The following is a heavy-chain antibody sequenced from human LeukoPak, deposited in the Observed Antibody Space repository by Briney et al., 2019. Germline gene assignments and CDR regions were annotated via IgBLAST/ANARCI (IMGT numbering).Heavy chain of an antibody. D-gene: IGHD2-2*01. CDR2: IWYDGSNK. CDR1: GFTFSRYW. J-gene: IGHJ4*02. CDR3: AREDRSSTTPTAHDY. Sequence: HAGGSLRLSCAASGFTFSRYWMSWVRQAAGKGLERVAGIWYDGSNKYYADSVKVRFTISRDNSNNTLYLQMISLRAEDTAVYYCAREDRSSTTPTAHDYWGQGTLVTVSS. V-gene: IGHV3-33*07.